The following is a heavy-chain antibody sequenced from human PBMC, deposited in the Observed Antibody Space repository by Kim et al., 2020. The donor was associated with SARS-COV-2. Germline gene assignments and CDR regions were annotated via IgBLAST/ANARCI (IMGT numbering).Heavy chain of an antibody. Sequence: SVKVSCKASGGTFSSYAISWVRQAPGQGLEWMGGIIPIFGTVNYAQKFQGRVTITADESTSTAYMELSSLRSEDTAVYYCASERLYYYGSGATYYYYGMDVWGQGTTVTVSS. CDR2: IIPIFGTV. V-gene: IGHV1-69*13. CDR1: GGTFSSYA. J-gene: IGHJ6*02. D-gene: IGHD3-10*01. CDR3: ASERLYYYGSGATYYYYGMDV.